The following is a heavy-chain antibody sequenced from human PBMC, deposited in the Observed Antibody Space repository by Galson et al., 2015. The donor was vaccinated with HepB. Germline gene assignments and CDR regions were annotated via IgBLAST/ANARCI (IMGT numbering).Heavy chain of an antibody. CDR3: ASSGWYHEGGYFDD. CDR2: IYPGDSDI. Sequence: QSGAEVKKPGESLKISCKGSGYSFSSTWIGWVRQMPGKGLEWMGIIYPGDSDIRYSPSFQGQVTISADKSISTAYLLWSSLKASDTGMYYCASSGWYHEGGYFDDWGQGTLFTVSS. CDR1: GYSFSSTW. D-gene: IGHD6-19*01. J-gene: IGHJ4*02. V-gene: IGHV5-51*01.